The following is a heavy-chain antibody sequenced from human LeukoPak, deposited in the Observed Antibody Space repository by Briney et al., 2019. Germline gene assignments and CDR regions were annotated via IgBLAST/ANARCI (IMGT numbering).Heavy chain of an antibody. J-gene: IGHJ6*04. CDR1: GFTVRSNY. D-gene: IGHD3-10*02. CDR3: AELGITMIGGV. CDR2: ISSSGSTI. Sequence: GGSLRLSCAASGFTVRSNYMSWVRQAPGKGLEWASYISSSGSTIYYADSVKGRFTISRDNAKNSLYLQMNSLRAEDTAVYYCAELGITMIGGVWGKGTTVTISS. V-gene: IGHV3-11*04.